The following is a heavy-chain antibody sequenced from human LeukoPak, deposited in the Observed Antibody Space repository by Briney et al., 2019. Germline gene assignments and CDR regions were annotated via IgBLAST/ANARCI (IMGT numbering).Heavy chain of an antibody. D-gene: IGHD3-3*01. CDR1: GFTFSSYA. J-gene: IGHJ4*02. CDR3: AKDPDFWSGYYTGYFDY. V-gene: IGHV3-23*01. CDR2: ISGSGGST. Sequence: GGSLRLSCAASGFTFSSYAMSWVRQAPGKGLEWVSAISGSGGSTYYADSVKGRFTISRDNSKNTLYLQMNSLRAEDTAVYYCAKDPDFWSGYYTGYFDYWGQGTLVTASS.